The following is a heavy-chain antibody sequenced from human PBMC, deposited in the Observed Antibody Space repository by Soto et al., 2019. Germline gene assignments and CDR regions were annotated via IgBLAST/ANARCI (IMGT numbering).Heavy chain of an antibody. V-gene: IGHV4-30-2*01. J-gene: IGHJ6*02. Sequence: QLQLQESGSGLVKPSQTLSLTCAVSGGSISSGGYSWSWIRQPPGKGLEWIGYIYHSGSTYYIPSLKSRVTISVDRSKNQFSLKLSSVTAADTAVYYCARDGRYGSGGMDVWGQGTTVTVSS. CDR2: IYHSGST. CDR3: ARDGRYGSGGMDV. D-gene: IGHD2-15*01. CDR1: GGSISSGGYS.